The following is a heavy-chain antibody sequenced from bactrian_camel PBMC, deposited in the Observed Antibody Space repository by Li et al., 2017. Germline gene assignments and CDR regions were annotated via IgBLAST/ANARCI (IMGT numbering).Heavy chain of an antibody. CDR1: GFAFTHYW. V-gene: IGHV3S19*01. CDR2: IGFDGSGI. Sequence: VQLVESGGGLVQPGGSVRLSCATSGFAFTHYWYSWVRQAPGKGLEWVSSIGFDGSGIYYADSVEGRFTISEDNAKNTLYLQMNSLKSEDTALYYCATVAGSFNSDYARARAYPYWGQGTQVTVS. D-gene: IGHD4*01. CDR3: ATVAGSFNSDYARARAYPY. J-gene: IGHJ4*01.